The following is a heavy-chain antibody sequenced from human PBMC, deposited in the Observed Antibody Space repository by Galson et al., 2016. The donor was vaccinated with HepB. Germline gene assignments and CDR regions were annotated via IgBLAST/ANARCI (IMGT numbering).Heavy chain of an antibody. CDR3: TRSSPFNTGTFDF. J-gene: IGHJ4*02. CDR2: TYYKSNWYY. V-gene: IGHV6-1*01. Sequence: CAISGDSVSSNSANWHWIRQSPSRGPEWLGRTYYKSNWYYDYAVSVKSRITINPDTSKNQFSLQLNSVTPEDTAVYYCTRSSPFNTGTFDFWGQGTLVTVSS. CDR1: GDSVSSNSAN. D-gene: IGHD1-26*01.